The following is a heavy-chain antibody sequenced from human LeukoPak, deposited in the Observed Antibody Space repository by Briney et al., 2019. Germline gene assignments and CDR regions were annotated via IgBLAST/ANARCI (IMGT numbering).Heavy chain of an antibody. CDR3: ARGRQIVASRGILFHY. CDR1: GYTFTDYY. V-gene: IGHV1-2*02. Sequence: ASVKVSCKASGYTFTDYYIHWVRQAPGQGLEWMGWINPNSGGANYAQKFQGRATTTRDTYISTAYMEVSRLRSDDTAVYYCARGRQIVASRGILFHYWGQGTLVTVSS. CDR2: INPNSGGA. J-gene: IGHJ4*02. D-gene: IGHD2/OR15-2a*01.